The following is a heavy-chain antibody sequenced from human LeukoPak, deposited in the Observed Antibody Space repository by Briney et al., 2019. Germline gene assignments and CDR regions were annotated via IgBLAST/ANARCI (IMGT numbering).Heavy chain of an antibody. CDR2: INPTGGST. CDR3: ARVLGSLTAFNFDY. V-gene: IGHV1-46*01. CDR1: GYTFTSYY. J-gene: IGHJ4*02. Sequence: ASVKVSCKAFGYTFTSYYMHWVRQAPGEGLEWMGIINPTGGSTSYAQKFQGRVTMTRDTSISTAYMELSRLRSDDTAVYYCARVLGSLTAFNFDYWGQGTLVTASS. D-gene: IGHD3-10*01.